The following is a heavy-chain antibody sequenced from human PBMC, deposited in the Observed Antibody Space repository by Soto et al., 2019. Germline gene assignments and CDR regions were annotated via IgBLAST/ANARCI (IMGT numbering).Heavy chain of an antibody. CDR2: IYYSGST. V-gene: IGHV4-59*01. CDR3: AKQGGKYGIRSFDP. D-gene: IGHD1-1*01. Sequence: SETLCLTCTVSGGSISSYYWSWIRQPPGKGLEWIGYIYYSGSTNYNPSLKSRVTISVDTSKNQFSLKLSSVTAADTAVYYCAKQGGKYGIRSFDPWGQGTLVTVSS. J-gene: IGHJ5*02. CDR1: GGSISSYY.